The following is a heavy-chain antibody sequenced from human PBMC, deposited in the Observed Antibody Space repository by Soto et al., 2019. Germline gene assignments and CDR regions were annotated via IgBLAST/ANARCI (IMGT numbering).Heavy chain of an antibody. V-gene: IGHV2-5*01. D-gene: IGHD3-22*01. J-gene: IGHJ1*01. CDR3: AHTRAIVVIVAEDEYFQH. CDR1: GFSLSTSGVG. CDR2: IYWDDK. Sequence: QITLKESGPPLVKPTQTLTLTCTFSGFSLSTSGVGVGWIRQPPGKGLEWLALIYWDDKRYSPSLKSRLTITKDTSKNHVALTMTNVDPADTATYYCAHTRAIVVIVAEDEYFQHWGQGTLVTVSS.